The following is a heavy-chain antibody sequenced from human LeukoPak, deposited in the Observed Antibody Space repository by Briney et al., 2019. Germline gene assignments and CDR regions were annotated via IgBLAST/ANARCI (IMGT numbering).Heavy chain of an antibody. J-gene: IGHJ4*02. V-gene: IGHV1-24*01. Sequence: ASVKVSCKVSGYTLTELSMHWVRQAPGKGLEWMGGFDPEDGETIYAQKFQGRVTMTEDTSTDTAYMELSSLRSEDTAVYYCVPVYYYDGSGYYEAFDYWGQGTLVTVSS. CDR1: GYTLTELS. CDR3: VPVYYYDGSGYYEAFDY. D-gene: IGHD3-22*01. CDR2: FDPEDGET.